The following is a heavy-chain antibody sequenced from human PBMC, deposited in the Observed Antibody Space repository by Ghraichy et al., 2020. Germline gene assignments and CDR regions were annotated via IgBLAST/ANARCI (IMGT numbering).Heavy chain of an antibody. V-gene: IGHV4-39*01. CDR3: ARLTDNWFDP. Sequence: ETLSLTCTVSGGSISSSSYYWGWIRQPPGKGLEWIGSIYYSGSTYYNPSLKSRVTISVDTSKNQFSLKLSSVTAADTAVYYCARLTDNWFDPWGQGTLVTVSS. J-gene: IGHJ5*02. CDR1: GGSISSSSYY. CDR2: IYYSGST.